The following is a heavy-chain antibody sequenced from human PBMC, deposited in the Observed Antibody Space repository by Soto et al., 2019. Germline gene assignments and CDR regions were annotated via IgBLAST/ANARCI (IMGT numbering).Heavy chain of an antibody. CDR1: GFTFSSYW. CDR3: ARVGYFWSGYNDY. D-gene: IGHD3-3*01. V-gene: IGHV3-74*01. Sequence: GGSLRLSCAASGFTFSSYWMHWVRQAPGKGLVWVSRINSDASSTSYADSVKGRFTISRDNAKNTLYLQMNSLRAEDTAVYYCARVGYFWSGYNDYWGQGTLVTVSS. CDR2: INSDASST. J-gene: IGHJ4*02.